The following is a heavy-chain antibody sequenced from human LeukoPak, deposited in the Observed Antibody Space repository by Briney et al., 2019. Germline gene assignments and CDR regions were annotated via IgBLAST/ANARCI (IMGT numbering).Heavy chain of an antibody. Sequence: ASVKVSCKVSGYTLTELSMHWVRQAPGKGREWMGGFDPEDGETIYAQKFQGRVTMTEDTSTDTAYMELSSLRSEDTAVYYCATGLPAAAGGHYYYYYYMDVWGKGTTVTISS. D-gene: IGHD6-13*01. V-gene: IGHV1-24*01. J-gene: IGHJ6*03. CDR1: GYTLTELS. CDR3: ATGLPAAAGGHYYYYYYMDV. CDR2: FDPEDGET.